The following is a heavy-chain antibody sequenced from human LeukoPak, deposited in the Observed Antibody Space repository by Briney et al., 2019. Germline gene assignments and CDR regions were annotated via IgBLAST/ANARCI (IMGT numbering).Heavy chain of an antibody. CDR3: ARDASQVFDY. CDR1: GFTFSSYS. J-gene: IGHJ4*02. CDR2: ISSSSSYI. Sequence: GGSLRLSCAASGFTFSSYSMNWVRQAPGKGLEWVSSISSSSSYIYYADSVKGRFTISRDNAKNSLYLQMNSLRAEDTAVCYCARDASQVFDYWGQGTLVTVSS. V-gene: IGHV3-21*01.